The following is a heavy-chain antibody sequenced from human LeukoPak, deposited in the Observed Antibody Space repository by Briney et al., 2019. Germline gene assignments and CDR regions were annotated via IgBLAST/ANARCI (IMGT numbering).Heavy chain of an antibody. CDR2: IIPILGIA. D-gene: IGHD5-18*01. CDR1: GGTFSSYA. Sequence: SVKVSCKASGGTFSSYAISWVRQAPGQGLEWMGRIIPILGIANYAQKFQGRVTITADKSTSTAYMELSSLRSEDTAVYYCAISVDTAMVDDYWGQGTLVTVSS. V-gene: IGHV1-69*04. CDR3: AISVDTAMVDDY. J-gene: IGHJ4*02.